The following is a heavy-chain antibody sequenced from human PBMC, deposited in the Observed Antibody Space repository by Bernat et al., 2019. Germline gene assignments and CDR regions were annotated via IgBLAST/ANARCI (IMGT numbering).Heavy chain of an antibody. CDR1: GGSISSSSYY. CDR2: IYYSGST. Sequence: QLQLQESGPGLVKPSETLSLTCTVSGGSISSSSYYWGWIRQPPGKGLAWVGSIYYSGSTYYNPSLKSRVTISVDTSKNQFSLKLSSVTAADTAVYYCASSIVVVPAAIKVDGYFDLWGRGTLVTVSS. CDR3: ASSIVVVPAAIKVDGYFDL. V-gene: IGHV4-39*01. D-gene: IGHD2-2*02. J-gene: IGHJ2*01.